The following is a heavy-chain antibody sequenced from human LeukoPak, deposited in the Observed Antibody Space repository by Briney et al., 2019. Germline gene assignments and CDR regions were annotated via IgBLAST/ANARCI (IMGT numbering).Heavy chain of an antibody. CDR3: ARDLEQWLVGGY. CDR2: INPSGGST. J-gene: IGHJ4*02. Sequence: GASVKVSCKASGYTFTSYYMHWVRQAPGQGLEWMGIINPSGGSTNYAQKFQGRVTMTRDTSISTAYMELSRLRSDDTAVYYCARDLEQWLVGGYWGQGTLVTVSS. V-gene: IGHV1-46*01. CDR1: GYTFTSYY. D-gene: IGHD6-19*01.